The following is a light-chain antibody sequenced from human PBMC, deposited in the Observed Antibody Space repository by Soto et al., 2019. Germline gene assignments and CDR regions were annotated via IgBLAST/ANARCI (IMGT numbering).Light chain of an antibody. Sequence: EIVMTQSPATLSVSPGERATLSCRASQSVSRINVAWYQQKPGQAPRLLIYGASTRATGIPGRFSGSGSGTEFTLTISSLQSEDFAVYYCQQRSNWPSITFGQGTRLEIK. J-gene: IGKJ5*01. CDR1: QSVSRIN. CDR3: QQRSNWPSIT. CDR2: GAS. V-gene: IGKV3-15*01.